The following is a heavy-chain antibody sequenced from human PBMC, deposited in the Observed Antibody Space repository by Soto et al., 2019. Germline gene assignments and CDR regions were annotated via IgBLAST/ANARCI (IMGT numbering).Heavy chain of an antibody. Sequence: GGSLRLSCAASGFTFSSYAMSWVRQAPGKGLEWVSAISGSGGSTYYADSVKGRFTISRDNPKNTLYLQMNSLRAEDTAVYYCAKIGEDYYDSSGPLDYWGQGTLVTVSS. J-gene: IGHJ4*02. CDR2: ISGSGGST. CDR3: AKIGEDYYDSSGPLDY. V-gene: IGHV3-23*01. CDR1: GFTFSSYA. D-gene: IGHD3-22*01.